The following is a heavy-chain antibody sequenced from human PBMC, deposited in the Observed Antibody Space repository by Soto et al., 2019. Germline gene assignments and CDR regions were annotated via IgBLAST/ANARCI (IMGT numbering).Heavy chain of an antibody. J-gene: IGHJ4*02. CDR2: ISGSGGST. D-gene: IGHD2-15*01. CDR3: AKDHAEEDIVVAASGPFDY. V-gene: IGHV3-23*01. Sequence: GGSLRLSCAASGFTFSSYAMSWVRQAPGKGLEWVSAISGSGGSTYYANSVKGRFTISRDNSKNTLYLQMNSLRAEDTAVYYCAKDHAEEDIVVAASGPFDYWGQGTLVTVSS. CDR1: GFTFSSYA.